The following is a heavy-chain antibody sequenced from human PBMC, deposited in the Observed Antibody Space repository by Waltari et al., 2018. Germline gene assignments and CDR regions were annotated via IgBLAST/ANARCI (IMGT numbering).Heavy chain of an antibody. J-gene: IGHJ4*02. V-gene: IGHV3-7*04. CDR2: INQDETDK. Sequence: EVQLVESGGGLVQPGGSLRLFCAASGFTFNNYYMSWARQAPGKGLEWVANINQDETDKNYWDSVKGRFTISRDNTKNSLFLQMNSLRVEDTAVYYCAGAGLDWWGQGTLVTVSS. CDR1: GFTFNNYY. CDR3: AGAGLDW.